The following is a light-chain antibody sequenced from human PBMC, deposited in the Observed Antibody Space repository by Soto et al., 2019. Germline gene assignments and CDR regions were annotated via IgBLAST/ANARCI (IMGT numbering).Light chain of an antibody. CDR1: SSDVGGYNY. Sequence: QSVLTQPRSVSGSHGQSVTISCTGTSSDVGGYNYVSWYQQHPGKAPKLMIYDVSERPSGVPDRFSGSKSGNTASLTISGLQAEDEADYYCCSYAGSFYVFGTGPKVTVL. V-gene: IGLV2-11*01. CDR2: DVS. J-gene: IGLJ1*01. CDR3: CSYAGSFYV.